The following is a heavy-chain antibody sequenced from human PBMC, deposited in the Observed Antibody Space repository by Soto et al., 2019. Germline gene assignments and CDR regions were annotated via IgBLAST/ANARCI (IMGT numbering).Heavy chain of an antibody. CDR1: GGSISSSSYY. CDR2: IYYSGST. V-gene: IGHV4-39*02. D-gene: IGHD1-26*01. J-gene: IGHJ5*02. CDR3: ATQEVGGSYVYTFDP. Sequence: QLQLQESGPGLVKPSETLSLTCTVAGGSISSSSYYWGWIRQPPGKGLQWIGSIYYSGSTYYNPSLKSRVTISVDTSKTHFYLKLSSVTAADTAVYYCATQEVGGSYVYTFDPWGQGTLVTVSS.